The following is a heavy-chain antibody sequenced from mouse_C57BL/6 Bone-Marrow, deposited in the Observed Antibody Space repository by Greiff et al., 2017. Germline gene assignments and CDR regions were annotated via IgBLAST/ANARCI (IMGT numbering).Heavy chain of an antibody. J-gene: IGHJ4*01. CDR3: ARHEYYYYGSLYAMDY. V-gene: IGHV1-62-2*01. Sequence: VHLVESGAELVKPGASVKLSCKASGYTFTEYTIHWVKQRSGQGLEWIGWFYPGSGSIKYNEKFKDKATLTADKSSSTVYMELSRLTSEDSAVYFCARHEYYYYGSLYAMDYWGQGTSVTVSS. CDR2: FYPGSGSI. CDR1: GYTFTEYT. D-gene: IGHD1-1*01.